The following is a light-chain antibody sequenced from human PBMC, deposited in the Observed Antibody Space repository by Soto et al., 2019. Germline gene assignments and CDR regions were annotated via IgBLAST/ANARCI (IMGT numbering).Light chain of an antibody. V-gene: IGKV3-11*01. Sequence: EIVLTQSPATLSLSPGERATLSCRASQSVSSYLAWYQQKPGQAPRLLIYDASNRATGIPARFSGSGSGTDITLTISSLEREDFAVYSCQQRSNWPPSITLGQGTQLEIK. CDR2: DAS. CDR3: QQRSNWPPSIT. J-gene: IGKJ5*01. CDR1: QSVSSY.